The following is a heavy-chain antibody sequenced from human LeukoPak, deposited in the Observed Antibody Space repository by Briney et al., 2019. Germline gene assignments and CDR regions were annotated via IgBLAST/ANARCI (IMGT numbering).Heavy chain of an antibody. Sequence: GGSLRLSCAASGFTFSSYAMHWVRQAPGRGLEWVATTWYDGSNKNYADSVKGRFTISRDNSKNTLCLQMNSLRAEDTAVYYCARDRGTVAAWYYFDYWGQGTLVTVSS. J-gene: IGHJ4*02. CDR1: GFTFSSYA. V-gene: IGHV3-33*01. D-gene: IGHD6-13*01. CDR2: TWYDGSNK. CDR3: ARDRGTVAAWYYFDY.